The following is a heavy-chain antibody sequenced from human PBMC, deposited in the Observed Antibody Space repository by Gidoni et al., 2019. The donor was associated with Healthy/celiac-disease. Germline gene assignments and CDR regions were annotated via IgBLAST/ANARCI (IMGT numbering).Heavy chain of an antibody. D-gene: IGHD2-2*01. CDR1: GGSFSGYY. J-gene: IGHJ5*02. Sequence: QVQLQQWGAGLLKPSETLSLTCAVYGGSFSGYYCSWIRQPPGKGLEWIGEINHRGSTNYNPSLKSRVTISVDTSKNQFSLKLSSVTAADTAVYYCARGGYCSSTSCYLFGISNWFDPWGQGTLVTVSS. CDR2: INHRGST. V-gene: IGHV4-34*01. CDR3: ARGGYCSSTSCYLFGISNWFDP.